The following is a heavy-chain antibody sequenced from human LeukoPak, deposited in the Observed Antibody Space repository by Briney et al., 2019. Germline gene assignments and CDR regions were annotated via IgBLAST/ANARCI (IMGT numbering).Heavy chain of an antibody. CDR3: ARARSIVGVSPFQH. V-gene: IGHV3-74*01. D-gene: IGHD1-26*01. CDR1: GFTFSSYW. Sequence: GGSLRLSCAASGFTFSSYWMHWVRQGPGKGLVWVSRFLSDGSRTTYADSVKGRFTISGDNAKNTLYLQMNSLRPEDTAVYYCARARSIVGVSPFQHWGQGTLVTVSS. CDR2: FLSDGSRT. J-gene: IGHJ1*01.